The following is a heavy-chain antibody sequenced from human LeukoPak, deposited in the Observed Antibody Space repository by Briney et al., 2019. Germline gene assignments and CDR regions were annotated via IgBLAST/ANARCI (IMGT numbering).Heavy chain of an antibody. J-gene: IGHJ4*02. CDR3: ARGGRWYDFWSGYYDYFDY. Sequence: PGGALRLSCAASGFTFSSYAMSWVRQAPGKGLEWVSAISGSGGSTYYADSVKGRFTISRDNSKNTLYLQMNSLRAEDTAVYYCARGGRWYDFWSGYYDYFDYWGQGTLVTVSS. CDR1: GFTFSSYA. V-gene: IGHV3-23*01. CDR2: ISGSGGST. D-gene: IGHD3-3*01.